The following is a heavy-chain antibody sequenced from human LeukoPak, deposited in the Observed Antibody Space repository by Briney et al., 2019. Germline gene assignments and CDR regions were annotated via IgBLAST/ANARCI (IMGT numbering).Heavy chain of an antibody. CDR1: GFTFDDYV. V-gene: IGHV3-9*03. CDR2: ISWNSGSI. D-gene: IGHD6-6*01. J-gene: IGHJ6*03. CDR3: AKGYSSSYTAYMDV. Sequence: GGSLRLSCAASGFTFDDYVMHWVRQAPGKGLEWVSGISWNSGSIGYADSVKGRFTISRDNAKNSLFLQMNSLRAEDMAVYYCAKGYSSSYTAYMDVWGKGTTVTVSS.